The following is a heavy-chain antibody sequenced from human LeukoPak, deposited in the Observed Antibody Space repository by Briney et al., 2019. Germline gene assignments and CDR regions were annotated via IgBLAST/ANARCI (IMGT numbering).Heavy chain of an antibody. CDR1: GGSISSGGYY. D-gene: IGHD2-2*02. Sequence: PSQTLSLTCTVSGGSISSGGYYWSWIRQHPGKGLEWIGCIYYSGSTYYNPSLKSRVTISVDTSKNQFSLKLSSVTAADTAVYYCARGRYCSSTSCYTPFDYWGQGTLVTVSS. CDR3: ARGRYCSSTSCYTPFDY. J-gene: IGHJ4*02. CDR2: IYYSGST. V-gene: IGHV4-31*03.